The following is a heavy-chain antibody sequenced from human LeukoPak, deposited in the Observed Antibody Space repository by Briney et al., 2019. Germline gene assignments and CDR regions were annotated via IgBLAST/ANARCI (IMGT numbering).Heavy chain of an antibody. CDR1: GGTFSSYA. V-gene: IGHV1-69*06. J-gene: IGHJ6*03. CDR3: ARAMVINYYYMDV. CDR2: IIPIFGTA. Sequence: SVKVSCKASGGTFSSYAISWVRQAPGQGLEWMGRIIPIFGTANYAQKFQGRVTITADKSTSTAYMELSSLRSEDTAVYYCARAMVINYYYMDVWGKGPTVTVSS. D-gene: IGHD5-18*01.